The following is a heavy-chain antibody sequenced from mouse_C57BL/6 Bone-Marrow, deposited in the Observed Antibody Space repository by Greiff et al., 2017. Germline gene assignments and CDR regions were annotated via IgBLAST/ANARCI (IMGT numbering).Heavy chain of an antibody. D-gene: IGHD1-1*01. CDR1: GYTFTSYW. Sequence: VQLQQPGAELVMPGASVKLSCKASGYTFTSYWMHWVKQRPGQGLEWIGEIDPSDSYTNYNQKFKGKSTLTVDKSSSTAYMQLSSLTSEDSAVYSCEREGITSVVAHFDYWGQGTTLTVSS. V-gene: IGHV1-69*01. J-gene: IGHJ2*01. CDR3: EREGITSVVAHFDY. CDR2: IDPSDSYT.